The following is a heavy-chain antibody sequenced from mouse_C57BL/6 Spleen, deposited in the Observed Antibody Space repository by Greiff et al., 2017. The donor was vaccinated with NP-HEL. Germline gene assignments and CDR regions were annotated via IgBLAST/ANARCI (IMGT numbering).Heavy chain of an antibody. Sequence: VQLVESGPGLVQPSQSLSITCTASGFSLTSYGVHWVRQSPGKGLEWLGVIWRGGSTDYNAAFMSRLSITKDNSKSQVFFKMNSLQAADTAIYYCAKGAYCYGISYDYAMDYWGQGTSVTVSS. V-gene: IGHV2-5*01. CDR3: AKGAYCYGISYDYAMDY. CDR2: IWRGGST. D-gene: IGHD1-1*01. CDR1: GFSLTSYG. J-gene: IGHJ4*01.